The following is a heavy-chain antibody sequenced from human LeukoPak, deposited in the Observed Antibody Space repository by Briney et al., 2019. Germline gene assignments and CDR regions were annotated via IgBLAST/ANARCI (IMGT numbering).Heavy chain of an antibody. CDR1: GYTFTSYG. CDR3: ARFYYGSGSYYYNWFDP. D-gene: IGHD3-10*01. J-gene: IGHJ5*02. CDR2: ISAYNGNT. V-gene: IGHV1-18*01. Sequence: GASVKVSCKASGYTFTSYGISWVRQAPGQGLEWMGWISAYNGNTNYAQKLQGRVTMTTDTSTSTAYMELRSLRPDDTAVYYCARFYYGSGSYYYNWFDPWGQGTLVTVSS.